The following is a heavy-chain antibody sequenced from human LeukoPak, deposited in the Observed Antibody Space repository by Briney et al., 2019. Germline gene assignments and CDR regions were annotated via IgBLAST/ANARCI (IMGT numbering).Heavy chain of an antibody. CDR3: LGGTGWKFDY. V-gene: IGHV3-43*01. J-gene: IGHJ4*02. CDR2: ISWDGGST. D-gene: IGHD6-19*01. Sequence: PGGSLRLSCAASGFTFDDYTMHWVRQAPGKGLEWVSLISWDGGSTYYADSVKGRFTISRDNSKNSLYLQMNSLRAEDTAVYYCLGGTGWKFDYWGQGTLVTVSS. CDR1: GFTFDDYT.